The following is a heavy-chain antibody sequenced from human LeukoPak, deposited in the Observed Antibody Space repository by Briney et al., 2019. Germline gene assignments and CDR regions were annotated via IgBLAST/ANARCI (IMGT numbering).Heavy chain of an antibody. D-gene: IGHD3-9*01. J-gene: IGHJ4*02. Sequence: GGSLRLSCAASGFTFSSYSMNWVRQAPGKGLEWVSSISSSSSYIYYADSVKGRFTISRDNAKNSLYLQMNSLRAEDTAVYYCARDPNYDILTGYYPQGTFDYWGQGTLVTVSS. V-gene: IGHV3-21*01. CDR1: GFTFSSYS. CDR3: ARDPNYDILTGYYPQGTFDY. CDR2: ISSSSSYI.